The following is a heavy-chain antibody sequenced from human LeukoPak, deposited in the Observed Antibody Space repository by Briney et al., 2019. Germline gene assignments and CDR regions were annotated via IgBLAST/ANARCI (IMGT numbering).Heavy chain of an antibody. J-gene: IGHJ3*02. V-gene: IGHV1-8*01. Sequence: ASVKVSCKASGYTFTSYDINWVRQATGQGLEWMGWMNPNSGNTGYAQKFQGRVTMTRNTSISTAYMELSSLRSEDTAVYYCARDTDYGGNGAFDIWGQGTMVTVSS. CDR2: MNPNSGNT. CDR3: ARDTDYGGNGAFDI. D-gene: IGHD4-23*01. CDR1: GYTFTSYD.